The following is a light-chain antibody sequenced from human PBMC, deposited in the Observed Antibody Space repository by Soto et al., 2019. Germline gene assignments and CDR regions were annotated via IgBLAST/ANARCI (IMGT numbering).Light chain of an antibody. CDR3: ATWDDTHVL. J-gene: IGLJ2*01. Sequence: QPVLTQPPSASGTPGQRVTISCSGSSSNIGTNYVYWYQQLPGTAPKLVIYKNNQRPSGVPDRFSGSKSGTSASLAISGLRSQDEADYYCATWDDTHVLFGGGTKLTVL. CDR1: SSNIGTNY. V-gene: IGLV1-47*01. CDR2: KNN.